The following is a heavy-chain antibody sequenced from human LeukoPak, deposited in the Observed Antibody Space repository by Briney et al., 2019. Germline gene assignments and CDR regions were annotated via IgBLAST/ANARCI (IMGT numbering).Heavy chain of an antibody. V-gene: IGHV1-2*04. CDR1: GYAFTGYY. CDR3: ARDPQQLVTYYYYGMDV. Sequence: ASVKVSCKASGYAFTGYYMHWVRQAPGQGLEWMGWINPNSGGTNYAQKFQGWVTMTRDTSISTAYMELSRLRSDDTAVYYCARDPQQLVTYYYYGMDVWGQGTTVTVSS. CDR2: INPNSGGT. D-gene: IGHD6-13*01. J-gene: IGHJ6*02.